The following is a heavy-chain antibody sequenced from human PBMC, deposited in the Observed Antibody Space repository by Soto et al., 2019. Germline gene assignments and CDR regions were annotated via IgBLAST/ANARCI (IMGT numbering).Heavy chain of an antibody. V-gene: IGHV1-69*06. J-gene: IGHJ6*02. D-gene: IGHD2-21*01. Sequence: ASVKVSCKSSGGTFASYSITWLRQAPGQRLEWMGEIIPLMRTVNYAQKFQDRVTITGDRSTSTVYMALNSLRADDTAVYYCARDPVDLFGYLDVWGQGTTVTVSS. CDR3: ARDPVDLFGYLDV. CDR2: IIPLMRTV. CDR1: GGTFASYS.